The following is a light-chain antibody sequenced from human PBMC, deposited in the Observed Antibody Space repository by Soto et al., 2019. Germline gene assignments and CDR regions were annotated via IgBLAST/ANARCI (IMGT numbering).Light chain of an antibody. CDR3: QQYGSSPLT. CDR1: QSVSSSY. Sequence: EIVLTQSPATLSLSPGERVTLSCRASQSVSSSYLAWYQQKPGQAPRLLIYGASSRATGIRDTFSGSGSGTDFTLTISRVEPEDFAVYYCQQYGSSPLTFGGGTKVDIK. CDR2: GAS. J-gene: IGKJ4*01. V-gene: IGKV3-20*01.